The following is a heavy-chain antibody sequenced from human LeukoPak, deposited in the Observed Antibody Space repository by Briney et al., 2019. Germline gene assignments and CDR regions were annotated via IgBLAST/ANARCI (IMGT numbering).Heavy chain of an antibody. CDR2: INHSGST. J-gene: IGHJ5*02. Sequence: SETLSLTCAVYGGSFSGYYWSWIRQPPGKGLEWIGEINHSGSTNYNPSLKSRVTISVDTSKNQFSLKLSSVTAADTAVYYCAKDTYYYDSSDSRWFGRWGQGTLVTVSS. CDR3: AKDTYYYDSSDSRWFGR. D-gene: IGHD3-22*01. V-gene: IGHV4-34*01. CDR1: GGSFSGYY.